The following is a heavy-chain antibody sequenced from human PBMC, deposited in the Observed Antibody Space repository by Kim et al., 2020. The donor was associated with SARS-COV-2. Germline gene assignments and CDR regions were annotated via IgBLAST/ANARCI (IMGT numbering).Heavy chain of an antibody. Sequence: GESLKISCKGSGYSFTSYWISWVRQMPGKGLEWMGRIDPSDSYTNYSPSFQGHVTISAHKSISTAYLQWSSLKASDTAMYYCARLSYSSSWYSRWFDPWGQGTLVTVSS. V-gene: IGHV5-10-1*01. J-gene: IGHJ5*02. CDR2: IDPSDSYT. CDR3: ARLSYSSSWYSRWFDP. D-gene: IGHD6-13*01. CDR1: GYSFTSYW.